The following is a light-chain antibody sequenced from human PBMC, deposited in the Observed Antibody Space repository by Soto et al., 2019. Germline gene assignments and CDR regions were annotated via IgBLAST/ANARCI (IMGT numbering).Light chain of an antibody. V-gene: IGLV2-14*01. CDR3: CSYTTSNTFV. CDR2: HVT. J-gene: IGLJ1*01. CDR1: SSDVGAYNY. Sequence: SVLTQPASVSGSLGQSISISCSETSSDVGAYNYVSWYQQYPGKAPKLMIYHVTDRPSGVSNRFSGSKSGNTASLTISGLQAEDEADYYCCSYTTSNTFVFGTGTKVTVL.